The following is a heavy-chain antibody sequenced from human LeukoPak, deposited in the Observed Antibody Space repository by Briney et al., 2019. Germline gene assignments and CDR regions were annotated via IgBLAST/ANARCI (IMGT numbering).Heavy chain of an antibody. D-gene: IGHD5-24*01. CDR3: SRGEEIATTFYY. CDR1: GFTFSSYA. J-gene: IGHJ4*02. V-gene: IGHV3-30*04. CDR2: ISYDGSNK. Sequence: PGGSLRLSCAASGFTFSSYAMHWVRQAPGKGLEWVAVISYDGSNKYYADSVKGRFTISRDNSKNTLYLQMNSLRAEDTAVYYCSRGEEIATTFYYLGQGTLVTVSS.